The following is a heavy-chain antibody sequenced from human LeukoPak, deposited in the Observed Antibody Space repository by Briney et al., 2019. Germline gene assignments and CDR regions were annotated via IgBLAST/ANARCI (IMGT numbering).Heavy chain of an antibody. CDR2: INPNSGGT. CDR3: ARGMTDTYYYDSSGYPDLFDY. D-gene: IGHD3-22*01. Sequence: GASVKVSCKASGYTFTGYYMHWVRQAPGQGLEWMGRINPNSGGTNYAQKLQGRVTMTTDTSTSTAYMELRSLRSDDTAVYYCARGMTDTYYYDSSGYPDLFDYWGQGTLVTVSS. V-gene: IGHV1-2*06. CDR1: GYTFTGYY. J-gene: IGHJ4*02.